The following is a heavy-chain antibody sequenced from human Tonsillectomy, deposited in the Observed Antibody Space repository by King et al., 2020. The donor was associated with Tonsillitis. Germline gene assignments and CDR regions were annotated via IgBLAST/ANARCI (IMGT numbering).Heavy chain of an antibody. CDR2: ISAYNGNT. CDR1: AYTFTSYG. CDR3: ARDPLGYYDSSGYMDY. D-gene: IGHD3-22*01. Sequence: QLVQSGAEVRKPGDSVKVSCKASAYTFTSYGISWVRQAPGQGLELMGWISAYNGNTNYAQKLQGRVTMTTDTSTSTAYMGLRSLRSDDTAVYYWARDPLGYYDSSGYMDYWGQGTLVTVSS. J-gene: IGHJ4*02. V-gene: IGHV1-18*01.